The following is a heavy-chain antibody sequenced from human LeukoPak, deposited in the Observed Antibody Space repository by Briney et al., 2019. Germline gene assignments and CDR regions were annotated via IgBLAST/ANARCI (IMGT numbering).Heavy chain of an antibody. Sequence: SETLSLTCTVSGGSISSGGYYWSWIRQHPGKGLEWIGYIYYSGSTYYNPSLKSRVTISVDTSRNQFSLKLSSVTAADTAVYYCARVITMIVVVTPWGQGTLVTVSS. J-gene: IGHJ4*02. V-gene: IGHV4-31*03. CDR2: IYYSGST. CDR1: GGSISSGGYY. CDR3: ARVITMIVVVTP. D-gene: IGHD3-22*01.